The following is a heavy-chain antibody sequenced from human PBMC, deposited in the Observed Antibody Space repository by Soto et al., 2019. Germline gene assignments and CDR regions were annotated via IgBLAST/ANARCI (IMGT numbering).Heavy chain of an antibody. D-gene: IGHD3-22*01. J-gene: IGHJ4*02. V-gene: IGHV3-23*01. Sequence: GGSLRLSCAASGFTFSNYAMSWVRQAPGKGLECVSAISDSGDSTYYADSVKGRFTISRDNSKNTLYLQMNSLRAEDTAVYYCTLTYHYDSSGYYYVNWGQGILVTVSS. CDR3: TLTYHYDSSGYYYVN. CDR1: GFTFSNYA. CDR2: ISDSGDST.